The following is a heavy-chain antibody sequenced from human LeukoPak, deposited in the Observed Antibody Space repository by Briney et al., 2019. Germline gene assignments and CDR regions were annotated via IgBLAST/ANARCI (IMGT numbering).Heavy chain of an antibody. D-gene: IGHD4-17*01. J-gene: IGHJ4*02. V-gene: IGHV4-61*02. Sequence: SETLSLTCTVSGGSISSGSYYWSWIRQPAGKGLEWIGRIYTSGSTNYNPSLKSRVTISVDTSKNQFSLKLSSMTAADPAVYYCAREAIQDYGDYVPYFDYWGQGTMVTVSS. CDR3: AREAIQDYGDYVPYFDY. CDR2: IYTSGST. CDR1: GGSISSGSYY.